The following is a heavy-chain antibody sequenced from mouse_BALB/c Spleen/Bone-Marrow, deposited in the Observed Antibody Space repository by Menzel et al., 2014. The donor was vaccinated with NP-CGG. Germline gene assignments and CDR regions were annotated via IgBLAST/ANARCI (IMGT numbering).Heavy chain of an antibody. V-gene: IGHV1S22*01. CDR3: TPRLRY. CDR2: TYPGSGST. CDR1: GYTFTSYW. D-gene: IGHD1-2*01. J-gene: IGHJ2*01. Sequence: LQQSGSELVRPGASVKLSCKASGYTFTSYWMHWVKQRPRQGLEWIGNTYPGSGSTNYDEKFKSKATLTVDTSSSTAYMQLSSLTSEDSAVYYCTPRLRYWGQGTTLTVSS.